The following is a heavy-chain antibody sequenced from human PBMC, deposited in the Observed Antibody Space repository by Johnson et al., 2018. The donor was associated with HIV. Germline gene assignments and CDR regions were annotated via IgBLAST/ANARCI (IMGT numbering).Heavy chain of an antibody. Sequence: QLVESGGGLVQPGGSLILSCAASGFRFSNYWMHWVRQAPGKGLVWVSRISSDGSSTYYADSVKGRFTISRDNARNTMFVQMNSLRAEDTAVYYCARSGPNWAFDFWGRGTMVTVSS. J-gene: IGHJ3*01. CDR3: ARSGPNWAFDF. CDR2: ISSDGSST. CDR1: GFRFSNYW. V-gene: IGHV3-74*01. D-gene: IGHD1-1*01.